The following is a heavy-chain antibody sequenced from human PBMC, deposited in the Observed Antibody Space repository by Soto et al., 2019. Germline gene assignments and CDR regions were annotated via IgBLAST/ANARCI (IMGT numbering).Heavy chain of an antibody. Sequence: GASVKVSCKASGGTFSSYATSWVRQAPGQGLEWMGGIIPIFGTANYAQKFQGRVTITADESTSTAYMELSSLRSEDTAVYYCARVERWLSESGDWLDPWGQGTLVTVSS. CDR3: ARVERWLSESGDWLDP. CDR1: GGTFSSYA. D-gene: IGHD2-21*01. J-gene: IGHJ5*02. V-gene: IGHV1-69*13. CDR2: IIPIFGTA.